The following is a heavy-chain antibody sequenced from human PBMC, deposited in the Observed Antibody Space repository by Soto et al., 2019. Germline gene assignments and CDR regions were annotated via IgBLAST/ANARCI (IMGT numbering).Heavy chain of an antibody. CDR3: ARERPDGARLDP. CDR1: SGSISSDDYY. CDR2: IYHSGST. Sequence: QVQLQESGPGLVKPSQTLSLTCTVSSGSISSDDYYWSWIRQPPGKGLEWIGYIYHSGSTYYNPSLKSRVTISVDTSKNQFSLKLSSVTAADTAVYYCARERPDGARLDPWGQGTLVTVSS. D-gene: IGHD6-6*01. J-gene: IGHJ5*02. V-gene: IGHV4-30-4*01.